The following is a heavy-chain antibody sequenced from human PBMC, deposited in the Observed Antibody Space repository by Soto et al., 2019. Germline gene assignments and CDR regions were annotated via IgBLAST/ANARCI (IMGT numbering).Heavy chain of an antibody. CDR1: GYTFTGYY. J-gene: IGHJ4*02. V-gene: IGHV1-2*02. Sequence: ASVKVSCKASGYTFTGYYMHWVRQAPGQGLEWMGWINPNSGGTNYAQKFQGRVTMTRDTSISTAYMELSRLRSDDTAVYYCARDPPDYYDSSGYRDDYWGQGTLVTVPS. CDR2: INPNSGGT. CDR3: ARDPPDYYDSSGYRDDY. D-gene: IGHD3-22*01.